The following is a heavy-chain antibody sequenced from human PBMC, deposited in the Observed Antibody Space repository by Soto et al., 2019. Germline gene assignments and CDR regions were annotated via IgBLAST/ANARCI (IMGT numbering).Heavy chain of an antibody. V-gene: IGHV3-9*01. Sequence: GGSLRLSCAASGFTFHDYAMHWVRQAPGKGLEWVSGISWNSGSIGYADSVKGRFTISRDNAKNSLYLQMNSLRAEDTALYYCAKGQLGYCSGGSCPPDSWGQGTLVTVSS. J-gene: IGHJ4*02. CDR2: ISWNSGSI. CDR3: AKGQLGYCSGGSCPPDS. D-gene: IGHD2-15*01. CDR1: GFTFHDYA.